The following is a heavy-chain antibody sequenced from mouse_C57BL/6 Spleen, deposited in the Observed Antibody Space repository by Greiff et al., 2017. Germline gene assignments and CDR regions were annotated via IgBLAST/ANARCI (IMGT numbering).Heavy chain of an antibody. CDR3: ARDRGYDYAAMDY. Sequence: EVNVVESEGGLVQPGSSMKLSCTASGFTFSDYYMAWVRQVPEKGLEWVANINYDGSSTYYLDSLKSRFIISRDNAKNILYLQMSSLKSEDTATYYCARDRGYDYAAMDYWGQGTSVTVSS. J-gene: IGHJ4*01. D-gene: IGHD2-10*02. CDR1: GFTFSDYY. V-gene: IGHV5-16*01. CDR2: INYDGSST.